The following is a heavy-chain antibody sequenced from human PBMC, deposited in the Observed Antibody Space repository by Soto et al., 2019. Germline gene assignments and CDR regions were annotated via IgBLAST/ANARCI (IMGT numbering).Heavy chain of an antibody. CDR1: GGSISSGNYC. Sequence: QVQLQESGPGLVKPSQTLSLTCTVSGGSISSGNYCWNWIRQSPGKGLEWIGYIYNSGNTYYNPSLXXRXTXXLDTSKNQFSLTLSSVTAADTAVYYCARGVNWFDPWGQGTLVTVSS. J-gene: IGHJ5*02. V-gene: IGHV4-30-4*01. CDR2: IYNSGNT. CDR3: ARGVNWFDP.